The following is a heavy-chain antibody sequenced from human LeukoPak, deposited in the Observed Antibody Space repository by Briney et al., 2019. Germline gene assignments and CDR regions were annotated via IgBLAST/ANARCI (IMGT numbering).Heavy chain of an antibody. CDR1: GDSISSYY. CDR3: ARHFYGSGSYRAYGMDV. J-gene: IGHJ6*02. V-gene: IGHV4-59*08. CDR2: IFYSGST. Sequence: PSETLSLTCTVSGDSISSYYWSWIRQSPGKGLEWIGYIFYSGSTNYNPSLKSRVTISVDTSKNQFSLKVSSVTAADTAIYYCARHFYGSGSYRAYGMDVWGQGTTVTVSS. D-gene: IGHD3-10*01.